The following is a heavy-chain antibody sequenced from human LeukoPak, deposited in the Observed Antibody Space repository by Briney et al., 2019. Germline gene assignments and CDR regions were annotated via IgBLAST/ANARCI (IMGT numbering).Heavy chain of an antibody. CDR2: INHSGST. CDR3: ARGSGYIVVVPAAIHGMDV. V-gene: IGHV4-34*01. CDR1: GGSISSYY. J-gene: IGHJ6*02. D-gene: IGHD2-2*01. Sequence: MPSETLSLTCTVSGGSISSYYWSWIRQPPGKGLEWIGEINHSGSTNYNPSLKSRVTISVDTSKNQFSLKLSSVTAADTAVYYCARGSGYIVVVPAAIHGMDVWGQGTTVTVSS.